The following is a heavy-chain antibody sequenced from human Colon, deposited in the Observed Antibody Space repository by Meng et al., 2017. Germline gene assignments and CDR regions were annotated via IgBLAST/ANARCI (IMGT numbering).Heavy chain of an antibody. D-gene: IGHD4-17*01. Sequence: HAPLQGSGPGLVKPLQTLSPPCTVPGGSISRGDYYWSWIRQPPGKGLEWIGYIYYSGCTYYNPSLKSRVTISVDTSKNQFSLKLSSVTAADTAVYYCARGPTTYFDYWGQGTLVTVSS. CDR3: ARGPTTYFDY. CDR1: GGSISRGDYY. CDR2: IYYSGCT. J-gene: IGHJ4*02. V-gene: IGHV4-30-4*01.